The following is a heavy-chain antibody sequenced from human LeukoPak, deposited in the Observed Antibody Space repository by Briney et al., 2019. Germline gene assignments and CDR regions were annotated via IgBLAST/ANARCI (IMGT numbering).Heavy chain of an antibody. V-gene: IGHV4-61*01. Sequence: SETLSLTCTVSGGSVSSGRDYWSWVRQPPGKGLEWIGNIYYDGSTKYNPSLKSRVTISVDTSKNQFSLRLSSVTPADTAVYYCAGGRSPQWLFLWGQGTLVIVSS. CDR2: IYYDGST. D-gene: IGHD6-19*01. CDR1: GGSVSSGRDY. J-gene: IGHJ4*02. CDR3: AGGRSPQWLFL.